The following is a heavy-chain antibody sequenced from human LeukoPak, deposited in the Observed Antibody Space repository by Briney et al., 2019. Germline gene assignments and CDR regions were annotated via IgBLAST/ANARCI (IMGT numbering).Heavy chain of an antibody. V-gene: IGHV1-46*01. J-gene: IGHJ5*02. CDR1: GYTFTSYY. CDR2: INPSVGST. CDR3: VRGPNAKYCSGGSCKNWFDP. D-gene: IGHD2-15*01. Sequence: ASVKVSCKASGYTFTSYYMHWVRQAPGQGLEWMGIINPSVGSTSYAQKFQGRVTMTRDTSTSTAYMELSSLRSEDTAVYYCVRGPNAKYCSGGSCKNWFDPWGQGTLVTVSS.